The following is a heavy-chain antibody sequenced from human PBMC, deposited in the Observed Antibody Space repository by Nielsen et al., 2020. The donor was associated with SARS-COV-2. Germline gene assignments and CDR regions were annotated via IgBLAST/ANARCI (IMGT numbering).Heavy chain of an antibody. CDR3: AKDRTVSYSSGWYTD. CDR2: ITWDSGIT. CDR1: GFTFDDYS. Sequence: GESLKISCAASGFTFDDYSMHWVRQFPGKGLEWVSVITWDSGITSYADSVKGRFTISRDNSKNSLYLQMNSLRTEDTALYFCAKDRTVSYSSGWYTDWGQGTLVTVSS. J-gene: IGHJ4*02. D-gene: IGHD6-19*01. V-gene: IGHV3-43*01.